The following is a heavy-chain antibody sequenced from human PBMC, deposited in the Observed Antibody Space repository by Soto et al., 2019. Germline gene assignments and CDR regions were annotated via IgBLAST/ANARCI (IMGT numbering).Heavy chain of an antibody. Sequence: QVHLVQSGAEVKKPGASVKVSCKASGYTFTSYGITWMRQAPGQGLEWMGWISAHNGNTDYAQKLQGRVIVTRDTSTSTACMELRSLRSDDTAVYYCARGRYGDYWGQGDLVSVSS. CDR2: ISAHNGNT. J-gene: IGHJ4*02. D-gene: IGHD1-1*01. CDR3: ARGRYGDY. V-gene: IGHV1-18*01. CDR1: GYTFTSYG.